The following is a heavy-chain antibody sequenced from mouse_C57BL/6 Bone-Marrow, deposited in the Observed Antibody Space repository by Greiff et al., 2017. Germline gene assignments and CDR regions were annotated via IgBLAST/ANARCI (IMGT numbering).Heavy chain of an antibody. CDR1: GYSFTGYF. Sequence: VQLQQSGPELVKPGDSVKLSCKASGYSFTGYFMNWVMQSHGKSLEWIGRINPYNGDTLYNQKFKGKATLTVDKSSSSAHMELRSLTSEDSAVYYCARDGSSPFDYWGQGTTLTVSS. D-gene: IGHD1-1*01. CDR3: ARDGSSPFDY. V-gene: IGHV1-20*01. J-gene: IGHJ2*01. CDR2: INPYNGDT.